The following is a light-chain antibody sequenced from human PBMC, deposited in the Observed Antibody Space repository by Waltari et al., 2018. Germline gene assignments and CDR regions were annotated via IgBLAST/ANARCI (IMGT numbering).Light chain of an antibody. J-gene: IGKJ1*01. CDR2: GAY. CDR1: PSVNTD. Sequence: SCKASPSVNTDLAWYQQKPGQAPKLLIYGAYTMAAVIPDRFSGSGCGTDFSLTISRLEAEDFAVYYCQHHVRLPATFGQGTKVEIK. CDR3: QHHVRLPAT. V-gene: IGKV3-20*01.